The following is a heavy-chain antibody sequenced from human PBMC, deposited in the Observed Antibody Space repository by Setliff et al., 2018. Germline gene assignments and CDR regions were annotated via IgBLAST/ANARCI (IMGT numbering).Heavy chain of an antibody. V-gene: IGHV4-61*02. CDR3: ARLSWNGLRYYGLDV. Sequence: PSETLSLTCALSGGSISSGSYHWSWIRQPAGQGLEWVGRLHTSGSTNYNPSLMSRVSISVDTSKNQFSLKLRSVTAADTAVYYCARLSWNGLRYYGLDVWGQGTTVTVSS. J-gene: IGHJ6*02. CDR1: GGSISSGSYH. CDR2: LHTSGST. D-gene: IGHD1-1*01.